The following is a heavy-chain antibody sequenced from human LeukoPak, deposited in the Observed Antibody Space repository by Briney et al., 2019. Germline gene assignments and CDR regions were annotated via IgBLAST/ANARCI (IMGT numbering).Heavy chain of an antibody. CDR3: ARDRPTVAGSYLPTDY. D-gene: IGHD6-19*01. CDR1: GGTFSSYA. J-gene: IGHJ4*02. CDR2: IIPIFGTA. Sequence: GSSVKVSCKASGGTFSSYAISWVRQAPGQGLEWMGGIIPIFGTANYAQKFQGRVTITTDESTSTAYMELRSLRSDDTAVYYCARDRPTVAGSYLPTDYWGQGTLVTVSS. V-gene: IGHV1-69*05.